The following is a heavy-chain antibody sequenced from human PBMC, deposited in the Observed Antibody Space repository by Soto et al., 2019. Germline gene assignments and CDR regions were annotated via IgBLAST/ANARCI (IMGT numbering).Heavy chain of an antibody. Sequence: EVQLLESGGRLVPPGGSLRLSCAGSRLSFSNYGMTWARQAPGEGLEWVSSITGSGGGTTYADSVKGRFTISRDNSKNILYLQMDSLRADDTAVYYCSTDTTGDYIGAFDNWGQGTMVTVSS. CDR3: STDTTGDYIGAFDN. D-gene: IGHD4-17*01. CDR2: ITGSGGGT. J-gene: IGHJ3*02. CDR1: RLSFSNYG. V-gene: IGHV3-23*01.